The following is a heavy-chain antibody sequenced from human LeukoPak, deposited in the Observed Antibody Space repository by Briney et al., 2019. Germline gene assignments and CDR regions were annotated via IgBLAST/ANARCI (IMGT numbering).Heavy chain of an antibody. CDR3: ARGGRIVVVTAIFGFDY. V-gene: IGHV1-2*06. D-gene: IGHD2-21*02. Sequence: GASVKVSCKASGYNFNAYYMHWLRLTPGQGLEWMALINPNSGDTNSAQKFQGRVTMTRDMSIATAYMELSRLRSDDTAVYYCARGGRIVVVTAIFGFDYWGQGTLVTVSS. CDR1: GYNFNAYY. J-gene: IGHJ4*02. CDR2: INPNSGDT.